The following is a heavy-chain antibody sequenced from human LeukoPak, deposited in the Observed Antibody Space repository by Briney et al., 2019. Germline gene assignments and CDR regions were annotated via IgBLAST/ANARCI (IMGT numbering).Heavy chain of an antibody. CDR2: VHLSGAS. J-gene: IGHJ4*02. CDR1: GGSISSSNW. Sequence: SETLSLTCAVSGGSISSSNWWSWVRQPPGKGLEWIGEVHLSGASNYNPSLKSRVNMSIDKSKNQLSLELTSVTAADTAIYYCTRESGAFSPFGFWGQGTLVTVSS. CDR3: TRESGAFSPFGF. D-gene: IGHD1-26*01. V-gene: IGHV4-4*02.